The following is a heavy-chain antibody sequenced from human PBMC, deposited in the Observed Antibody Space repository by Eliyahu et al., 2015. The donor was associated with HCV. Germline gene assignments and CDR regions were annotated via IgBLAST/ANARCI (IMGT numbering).Heavy chain of an antibody. Sequence: EVQLLESGGGSVQPGGSLKISCGASGXXFNSHAMTWVRQVPGKGLEWVSTISGSGNSTYDAESVKGRFITSRDNSRNTLFLEMNSLRAEDTAVYYCAKHESGHNYWYFDLWGRGTLVTVSP. V-gene: IGHV3-23*01. CDR3: AKHESGHNYWYFDL. J-gene: IGHJ2*01. D-gene: IGHD5-12*01. CDR1: GXXFNSHA. CDR2: ISGSGNST.